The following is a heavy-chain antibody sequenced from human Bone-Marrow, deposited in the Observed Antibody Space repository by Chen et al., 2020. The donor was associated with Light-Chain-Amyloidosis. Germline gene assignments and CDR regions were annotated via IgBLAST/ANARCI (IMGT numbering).Heavy chain of an antibody. J-gene: IGHJ6*02. CDR2: IRYDGSSK. CDR1: GFTFSSYG. CDR3: ARDQFSRRMVTGDGYYYYYGMDV. V-gene: IGHV3-33*01. Sequence: QVQLVESGGGVVQPGRSLSLSCAASGFTFSSYGMHWVRQAPGKGLEWVAVIRYDGSSKYYADSVKGGFTISRDNSKNTLYLQMNSLRAEDTGVYYCARDQFSRRMVTGDGYYYYYGMDVWGQGTTVTVSS. D-gene: IGHD5-18*01.